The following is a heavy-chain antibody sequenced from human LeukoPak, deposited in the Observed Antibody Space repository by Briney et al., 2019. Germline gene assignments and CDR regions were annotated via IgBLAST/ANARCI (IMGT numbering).Heavy chain of an antibody. CDR1: GGSISSSSCY. CDR3: TSEISSASNY. Sequence: SETLSLTCTVSGGSISSSSCYWGWLRQPPGEGLEGIGSIYYTGSTYYSPSLKSRVTISADASKNEFSLKLSSVTAAPTAVYYCTSEISSASNYWGQGTLVTVSS. CDR2: IYYTGST. V-gene: IGHV4-39*01. D-gene: IGHD6-6*01. J-gene: IGHJ4*02.